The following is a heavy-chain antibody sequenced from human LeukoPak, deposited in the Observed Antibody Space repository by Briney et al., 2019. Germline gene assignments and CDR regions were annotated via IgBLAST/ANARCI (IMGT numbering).Heavy chain of an antibody. Sequence: PSETLSLTCAVYGGSCSGYYWSWIRQPPGKGLEWIGEINHSGSTNYNPSLKSRVTISVDTSKNQFSLKLSSVTAADTAVYYCARITIFGVVSDYWGQGTLVTVSS. V-gene: IGHV4-34*01. CDR3: ARITIFGVVSDY. CDR1: GGSCSGYY. D-gene: IGHD3-3*01. CDR2: INHSGST. J-gene: IGHJ4*02.